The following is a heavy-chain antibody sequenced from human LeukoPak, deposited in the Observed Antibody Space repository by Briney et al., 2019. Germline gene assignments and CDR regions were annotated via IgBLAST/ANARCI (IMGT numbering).Heavy chain of an antibody. V-gene: IGHV4-34*01. CDR1: GGSFSGYY. D-gene: IGHD3-3*01. Sequence: KPSETLSLICAVYGGSFSGYYWSWIRQPPGKGLEWIGEINHSGSTNYNPSLKSRVTISVDTSKNQFSLKLSSVTAADTAVCYCARHPYDFWSGYEVWGQGTLVTVSS. J-gene: IGHJ4*02. CDR2: INHSGST. CDR3: ARHPYDFWSGYEV.